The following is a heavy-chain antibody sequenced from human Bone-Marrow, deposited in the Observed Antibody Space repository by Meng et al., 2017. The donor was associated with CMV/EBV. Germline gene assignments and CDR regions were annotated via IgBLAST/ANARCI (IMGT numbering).Heavy chain of an antibody. J-gene: IGHJ5*02. CDR3: ARDRTDYYDSTFYYPTWFDP. Sequence: ASVKVSCKASGYTFTSYGISWVRQAPGQGLEWMGWISAYNGNTNYAQKLQGRVTMTTDTAISTTYMELSRLRSDDTAVYYCARDRTDYYDSTFYYPTWFDPWGQGTLVTVSS. CDR2: ISAYNGNT. V-gene: IGHV1-18*01. D-gene: IGHD3-22*01. CDR1: GYTFTSYG.